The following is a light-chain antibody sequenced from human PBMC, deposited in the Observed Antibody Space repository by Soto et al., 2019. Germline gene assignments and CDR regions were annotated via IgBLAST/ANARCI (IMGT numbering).Light chain of an antibody. J-gene: IGKJ5*01. Sequence: EIVLKQSPGTLSLSPGERATLSCRASQSVSSYLAWYQQKPGQAPRLLIYDASNRATGIPARFSGSGSGTDFTLTISSLEPADFGVYYCQQRHNWPITFGQGTRLEIK. V-gene: IGKV3-11*01. CDR2: DAS. CDR3: QQRHNWPIT. CDR1: QSVSSY.